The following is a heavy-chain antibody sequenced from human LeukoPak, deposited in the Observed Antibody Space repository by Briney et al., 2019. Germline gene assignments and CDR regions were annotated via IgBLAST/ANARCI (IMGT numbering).Heavy chain of an antibody. CDR3: ARGLYSSSRYAGY. CDR2: IRSSGNPI. D-gene: IGHD6-13*01. Sequence: GGSLRLSCAASGFNFSGYEMNWVRQAPGKGLEWVSYIRSSGNPIYYADSVKGRFTISRDNAKTSLYLQMNSLRAEDTAVYYCARGLYSSSRYAGYWGQGTLVTVSS. J-gene: IGHJ4*02. CDR1: GFNFSGYE. V-gene: IGHV3-48*03.